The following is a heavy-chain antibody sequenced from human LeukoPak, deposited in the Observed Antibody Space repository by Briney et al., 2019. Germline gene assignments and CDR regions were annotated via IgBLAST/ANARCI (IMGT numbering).Heavy chain of an antibody. CDR2: IYYSGSI. Sequence: SETLSLTCIVSGDSISRNTYHWGWVRQPPGKGLEWIGTIYYSGSIYYNQSLRGRVALSVDTSKNQFSLKLTSVTAADTAVYYCGRLNTDWRFLFDSWGQGTLVTVSS. CDR1: GDSISRNTYH. CDR3: GRLNTDWRFLFDS. J-gene: IGHJ4*02. V-gene: IGHV4-39*01. D-gene: IGHD1-1*01.